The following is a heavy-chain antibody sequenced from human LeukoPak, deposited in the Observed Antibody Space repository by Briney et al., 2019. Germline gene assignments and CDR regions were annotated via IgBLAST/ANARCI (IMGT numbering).Heavy chain of an antibody. CDR1: GYTVTGYY. CDR2: INLNSSGT. V-gene: IGHV1-2*02. D-gene: IGHD3-22*01. Sequence: ASVNVSCKASGYTVTGYYMHWVRQAPRQGLEWMGWINLNSSGTNYAQKFQGRVTMTSDTSIRTAYMVLRRLRSDDTAVYYCARGGSPRRYYYDSSGYLHFDYWGQGTLVTVSS. CDR3: ARGGSPRRYYYDSSGYLHFDY. J-gene: IGHJ4*02.